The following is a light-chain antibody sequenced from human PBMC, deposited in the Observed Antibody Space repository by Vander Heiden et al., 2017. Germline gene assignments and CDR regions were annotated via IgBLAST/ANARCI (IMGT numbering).Light chain of an antibody. CDR3: QQYDNLLLT. Sequence: DIQMSQPPSSLSASVGDRVTITCQASQDISNYFNWYQQQPGKAPKLLIYDASNLETGVPSRFSGSGSGTDFTFTISSLQPEDIATYYCQQYDNLLLTFGGGTKVEIK. V-gene: IGKV1-33*01. CDR1: QDISNY. J-gene: IGKJ4*01. CDR2: DAS.